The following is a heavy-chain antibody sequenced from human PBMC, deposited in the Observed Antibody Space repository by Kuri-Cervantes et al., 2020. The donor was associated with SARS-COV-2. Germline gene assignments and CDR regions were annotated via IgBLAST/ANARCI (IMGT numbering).Heavy chain of an antibody. CDR2: IYTSGST. V-gene: IGHV4-4*07. CDR1: GGSISSYY. D-gene: IGHD3-22*01. Sequence: SETLSLTCTVSGGSISSYYWSWIRQPAGKGLEWIGRIYTSGSTNYNPSLKSRVTMSVDTSKNQFSLKLSSATAADTAVYYCARDADSSGSLDYWGQGTLVTVSS. J-gene: IGHJ4*02. CDR3: ARDADSSGSLDY.